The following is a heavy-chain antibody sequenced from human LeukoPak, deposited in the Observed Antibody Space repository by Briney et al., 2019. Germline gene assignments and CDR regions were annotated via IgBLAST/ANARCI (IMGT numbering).Heavy chain of an antibody. CDR1: GYTFTSYD. CDR3: ARVPGSSSSPDWYFDL. Sequence: GASVKVSCKASGYTFTSYDINWVRQATGQGLEWMGWMNPNSGNTGYAQKFQGRVTMTRNTSISTAYMELSRLRSDDTAVYYCARVPGSSSSPDWYFDLWGRGTLVTVSS. J-gene: IGHJ2*01. D-gene: IGHD6-6*01. V-gene: IGHV1-8*01. CDR2: MNPNSGNT.